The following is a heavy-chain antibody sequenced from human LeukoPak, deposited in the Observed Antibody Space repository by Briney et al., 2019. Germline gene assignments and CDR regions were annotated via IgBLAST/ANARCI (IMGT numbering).Heavy chain of an antibody. J-gene: IGHJ5*02. CDR1: GFTFRTYW. V-gene: IGHV3-7*04. CDR2: INEDGSET. CDR3: ARDRKSHGFDP. Sequence: QPGGSLRLSCAASGFTFRTYWMTWVRQAPGKGLEWVANINEDGSETYYVDSVKGRFTISRDNAKNSLYLQMNSLRDDDKAVYYCARDRKSHGFDPWGQGTLVTVSS.